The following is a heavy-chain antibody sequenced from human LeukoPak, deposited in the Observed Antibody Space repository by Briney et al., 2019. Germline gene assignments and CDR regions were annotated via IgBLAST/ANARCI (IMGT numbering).Heavy chain of an antibody. CDR2: ISSSGSTI. V-gene: IGHV3-11*04. CDR1: GFTFSDYY. Sequence: GGSLRLSCAASGFTFSDYYMSWIRQAPGKGLEWVSYISSSGSTIYYADSVKGRFTISRDNAKNSLYLQMNSLRAEDTAVYYCARSRAFWSGYFDAFDTWGQGTMVTVSS. CDR3: ARSRAFWSGYFDAFDT. D-gene: IGHD3-3*01. J-gene: IGHJ3*02.